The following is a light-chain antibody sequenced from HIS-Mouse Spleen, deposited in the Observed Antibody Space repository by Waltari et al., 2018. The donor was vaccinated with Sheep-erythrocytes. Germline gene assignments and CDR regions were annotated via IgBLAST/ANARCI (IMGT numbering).Light chain of an antibody. V-gene: IGLV2-14*01. J-gene: IGLJ3*02. CDR2: EVS. CDR3: CSYTGSSTPWV. CDR1: SSDVGGYNY. Sequence: QSALTQPASVSGSPGQSTTISCTGTSSDVGGYNYVSWYQQHPGKAPKLMIYEVSNRPSGVSNRFSGSKSGNTASLTISGLQAEDEADYYCCSYTGSSTPWVFGGGTKLTVL.